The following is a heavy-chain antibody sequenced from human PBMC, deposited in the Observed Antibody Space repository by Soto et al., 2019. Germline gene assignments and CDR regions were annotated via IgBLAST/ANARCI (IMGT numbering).Heavy chain of an antibody. CDR1: GYTFNSYD. V-gene: IGHV1-8*01. J-gene: IGHJ5*02. CDR3: ARMNMMISEPQFKWFDP. CDR2: MNPNTGKI. Sequence: QVQLVQSGAEVKSPGASVKVSSKASGYTFNSYDINWVRQATGQGLEWMGWMNPNTGKIGSAQKFQGRLTMTRNSSISTVYMELSSLRSEDTAVYFCARMNMMISEPQFKWFDPWGQGTLVTVSS. D-gene: IGHD3-16*01.